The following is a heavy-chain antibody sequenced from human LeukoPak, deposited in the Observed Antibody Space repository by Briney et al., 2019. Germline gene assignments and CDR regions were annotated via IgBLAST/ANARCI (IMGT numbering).Heavy chain of an antibody. D-gene: IGHD3-16*01. J-gene: IGHJ3*02. CDR1: GFTVSSNY. CDR2: IYSGGST. V-gene: IGHV3-53*01. Sequence: PGGSLRLSCAASGFTVSSNYMSWVRQAPGKGLEWVSIIYSGGSTFYADSVKGRFTVSRNNAKNSLYPQMDSLRDEDTAVYYCARGGGSGRWGSAFDMWGQGTMVTVSP. CDR3: ARGGGSGRWGSAFDM.